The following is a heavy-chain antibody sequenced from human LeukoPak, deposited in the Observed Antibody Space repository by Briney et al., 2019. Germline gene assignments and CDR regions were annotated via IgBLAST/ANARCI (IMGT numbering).Heavy chain of an antibody. CDR2: IAYDGSNK. V-gene: IGHV3-30-3*01. CDR3: ARGIAGGFDY. CDR1: GFTFSNYD. J-gene: IGHJ4*02. D-gene: IGHD6-13*01. Sequence: QPGGSLRLSCAASGFTFSNYDAPWVRQAPGKGLEWVAGIAYDGSNKNYAGSVKGRFTISRDNSKKTLYLEMNNLRSEDTAMYYCARGIAGGFDYWGQGTLVTVSS.